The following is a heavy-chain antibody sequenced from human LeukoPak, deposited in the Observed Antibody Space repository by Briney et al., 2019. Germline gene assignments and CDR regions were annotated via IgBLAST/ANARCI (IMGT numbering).Heavy chain of an antibody. J-gene: IGHJ4*02. Sequence: SETLSLTCTVSGDSVSSNPNYWTWPRQSPGKGLEWIGYTSCRGSAYDNPSLGSLLTTSVDTSKNQFSLMLTSVTAADTGIYYCAREGAGNSPLDSWGQGTLVTVSS. CDR3: AREGAGNSPLDS. V-gene: IGHV4-30-4*01. CDR1: GDSVSSNPNY. CDR2: TSCRGSA. D-gene: IGHD4-23*01.